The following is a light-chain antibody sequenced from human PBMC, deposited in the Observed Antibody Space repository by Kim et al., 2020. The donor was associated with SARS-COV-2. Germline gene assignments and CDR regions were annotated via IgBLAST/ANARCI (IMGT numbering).Light chain of an antibody. Sequence: DIVMTQSPDSLSVSLGERATINCTSSQSVLYNLNNKDYLAWYQQQPGQPPKLLIYWASTRKSGVPDRFSGSGSGTDFTLTISSLQAEDVAVYYCQQYYRTPWTFGQGTKVEIK. CDR3: QQYYRTPWT. CDR1: QSVLYNLNNKDY. CDR2: WAS. V-gene: IGKV4-1*01. J-gene: IGKJ1*01.